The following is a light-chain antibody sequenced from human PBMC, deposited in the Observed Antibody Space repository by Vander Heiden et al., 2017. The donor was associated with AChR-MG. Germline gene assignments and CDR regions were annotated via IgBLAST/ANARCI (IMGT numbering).Light chain of an antibody. CDR1: QNVSTY. J-gene: IGKJ1*01. CDR3: QYSDKTRWT. V-gene: IGKV1-39*01. CDR2: SAF. Sequence: DIQMTQSPSSLSASVGDRVTITCRATQNVSTYVNWYQQEPGISPKLLLYSAFNLQFGVPSRSRGRRRLTDFSLTISSLQPADVATYYCQYSDKTRWTSGQGTKVEVK.